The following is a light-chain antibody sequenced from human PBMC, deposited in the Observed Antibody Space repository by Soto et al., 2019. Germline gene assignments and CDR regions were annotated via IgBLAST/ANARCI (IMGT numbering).Light chain of an antibody. V-gene: IGKV3-20*01. CDR3: QQYGSSPGT. CDR2: GGS. CDR1: QSVSSSY. Sequence: EIVLTQSPGTLSLSPGERATLSCRASQSVSSSYLAWYQQKPGQAPRLLIYGGSSRATGIPDRFSGSGSGTDLTLTISRLEPEDFAVYYCQQYGSSPGTFGQGTKVDSK. J-gene: IGKJ2*01.